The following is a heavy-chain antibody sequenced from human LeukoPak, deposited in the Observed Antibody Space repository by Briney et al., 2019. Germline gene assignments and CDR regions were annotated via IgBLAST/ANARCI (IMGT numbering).Heavy chain of an antibody. D-gene: IGHD6-13*01. CDR1: GFTFDDYG. Sequence: RAGGSLRLSCAAFGFTFDDYGMSWVRQAPGKGLEWVSGINWNGGRIGYADSVKGRFTISRDIAKNSLYLQMNSLRAEDTAVYYCAREATDRSSWYYGRYYYYYMDVWGKGTTVTVSS. CDR3: AREATDRSSWYYGRYYYYYMDV. V-gene: IGHV3-20*04. J-gene: IGHJ6*03. CDR2: INWNGGRI.